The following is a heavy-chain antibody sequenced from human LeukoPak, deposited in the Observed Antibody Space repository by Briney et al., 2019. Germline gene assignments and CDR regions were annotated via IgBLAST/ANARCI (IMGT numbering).Heavy chain of an antibody. CDR1: GFTFSNYW. CDR3: ARLHRGIYYGDAFDI. D-gene: IGHD3-16*01. CDR2: IKEDGSEK. V-gene: IGHV3-7*03. J-gene: IGHJ3*02. Sequence: GGSLRLSCAASGFTFSNYWMTWVRQAPGKGLEWVANIKEDGSEKYYVDSVKGRFTISRDNAKNSLYLQMNSLRAEDTAVYYCARLHRGIYYGDAFDIWGQGTMVTVSS.